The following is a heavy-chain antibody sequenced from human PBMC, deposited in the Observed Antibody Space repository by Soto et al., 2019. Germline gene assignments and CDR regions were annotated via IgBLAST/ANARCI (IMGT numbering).Heavy chain of an antibody. Sequence: QVQLVESGGGLVRPGGSLRLSCAASGFTFSDYYMNWIRQAPGKGLEWVSYITGSSDYTNYADSVKGRFTISRDNVKNSLYLQMNSLRAEDTAVYYCAREYYYGMDVWGQGTTVTVSS. J-gene: IGHJ6*02. CDR3: AREYYYGMDV. CDR2: ITGSSDYT. V-gene: IGHV3-11*05. CDR1: GFTFSDYY.